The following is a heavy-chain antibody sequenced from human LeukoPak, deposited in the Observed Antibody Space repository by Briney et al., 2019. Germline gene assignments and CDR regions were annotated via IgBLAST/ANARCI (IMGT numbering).Heavy chain of an antibody. J-gene: IGHJ5*02. CDR3: ARAGVTDWNDGGDWFDP. D-gene: IGHD1-1*01. V-gene: IGHV1-18*01. CDR1: GYTFTSYG. CDR2: ISAYNGNT. Sequence: GASVTVSCKASGYTFTSYGISWVRQAPGQGLEWMGWISAYNGNTNYAQKLQGRVTMTTDTSTSTAYMELRSLRSDDTAVYYCARAGVTDWNDGGDWFDPWGQGTLVTVSS.